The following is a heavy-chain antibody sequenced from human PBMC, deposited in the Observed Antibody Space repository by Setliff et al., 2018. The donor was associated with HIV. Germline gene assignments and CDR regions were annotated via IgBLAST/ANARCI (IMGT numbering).Heavy chain of an antibody. V-gene: IGHV1-69*06. Sequence: SVKVSCKASGDTFSSYAISWVRQAPGQGLEWMGRIIPIFGSPNYAQKFQGRVTITADKSTSTAYMELSSLRSEDTAVYYCARDVYYYFYMDVWGKGTSVTVSS. CDR3: ARDVYYYFYMDV. J-gene: IGHJ6*03. CDR2: IIPIFGSP. CDR1: GDTFSSYA.